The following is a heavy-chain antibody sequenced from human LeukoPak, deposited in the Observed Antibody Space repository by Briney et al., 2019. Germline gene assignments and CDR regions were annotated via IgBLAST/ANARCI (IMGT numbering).Heavy chain of an antibody. CDR2: IYYSGST. Sequence: SETLSLACTVSGGSISSSSYYWGWIRQPPGKGLEWIGSIYYSGSTYYNPSLKSRVTISVDTSKNQFSLKLSSVTAADTAVYYCARDPPHRYCSGGRCYDYYMDVWGKGTTVTVSS. V-gene: IGHV4-39*07. D-gene: IGHD2-15*01. J-gene: IGHJ6*03. CDR1: GGSISSSSYY. CDR3: ARDPPHRYCSGGRCYDYYMDV.